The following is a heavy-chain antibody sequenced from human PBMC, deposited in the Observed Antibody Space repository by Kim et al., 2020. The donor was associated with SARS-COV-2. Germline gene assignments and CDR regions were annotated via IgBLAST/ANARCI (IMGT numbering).Heavy chain of an antibody. CDR2: ISYDGNNK. V-gene: IGHV3-30-3*01. Sequence: GGSLRLSCAASRFTFSSFPMHWVRQAPGKGLEWVAVISYDGNNKYYADSVKGRFTISRDNSKNTLYLQMNSLRAEDTAVYYCARSPRTPFYNYGMDVWGQGTTVTVSS. D-gene: IGHD1-7*01. J-gene: IGHJ6*02. CDR1: RFTFSSFP. CDR3: ARSPRTPFYNYGMDV.